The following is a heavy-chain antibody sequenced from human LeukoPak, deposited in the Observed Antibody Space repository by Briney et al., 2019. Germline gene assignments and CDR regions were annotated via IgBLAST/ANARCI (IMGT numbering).Heavy chain of an antibody. CDR2: ISGSCDYT. CDR1: GFTFSSYA. D-gene: IGHD3-10*01. Sequence: GGSLRLSCAASGFTFSSYAMTWVRQAPGKGLEWVSSISGSCDYTNYAGSVKGRFTICRDNSKNTLYLQMNSLRAEDTAVYYCAKDPYKTYREYGSARPDYWGQGTLVTVSS. V-gene: IGHV3-23*01. CDR3: AKDPYKTYREYGSARPDY. J-gene: IGHJ4*02.